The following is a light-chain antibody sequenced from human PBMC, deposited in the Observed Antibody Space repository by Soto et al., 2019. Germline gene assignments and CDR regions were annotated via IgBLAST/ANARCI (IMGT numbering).Light chain of an antibody. V-gene: IGKV3-20*01. CDR1: QSVTHNF. J-gene: IGKJ3*01. CDR2: GAS. CDR3: QQYGTPLLT. Sequence: IVLTQSPGTLSLSAGVRATLSCGASQSVTHNFLAWYQQKPGQAPRLLIYGASSRATGVPDRFSGSESGPDFILSISRLDPGDFAVYYCQQYGTPLLTFGPGTKVDIK.